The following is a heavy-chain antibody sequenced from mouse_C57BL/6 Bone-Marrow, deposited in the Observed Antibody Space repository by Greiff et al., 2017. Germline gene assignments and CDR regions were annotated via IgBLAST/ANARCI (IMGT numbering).Heavy chain of an antibody. CDR1: GFTFSDYG. V-gene: IGHV5-17*01. CDR2: ISSGSSTI. CDR3: ARPAYGNNWYFDV. D-gene: IGHD2-1*01. Sequence: DVKLVESGGGLVKPGGSLKLSCAASGFTFSDYGMHWVRQAPEKGLEWVAYISSGSSTIHYADTVKGRFTISRDNAKNTLFLQMTSLRTEDTAMYYCARPAYGNNWYFDVWGTGTTVTVAS. J-gene: IGHJ1*03.